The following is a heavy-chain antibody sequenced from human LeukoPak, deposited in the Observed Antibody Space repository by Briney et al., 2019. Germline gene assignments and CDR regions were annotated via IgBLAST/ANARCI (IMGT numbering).Heavy chain of an antibody. J-gene: IGHJ6*03. CDR2: INPNSGGT. V-gene: IGHV1-2*02. Sequence: ASVKVSCKASGYTFTSYGISWVRQAPGQGLEWMGWINPNSGGTNYAQKFQGRVTMTRDTSISTAYMELSRLRSDDTAVYYCARTPPLRYFDWLLYGGGDYYYYMDVWGKGTTVTISS. CDR1: GYTFTSYG. CDR3: ARTPPLRYFDWLLYGGGDYYYYMDV. D-gene: IGHD3-9*01.